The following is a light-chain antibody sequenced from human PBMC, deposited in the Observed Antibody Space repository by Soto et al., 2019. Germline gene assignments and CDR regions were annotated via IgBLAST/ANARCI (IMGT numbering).Light chain of an antibody. V-gene: IGKV1-5*03. CDR1: QSISSW. CDR2: KAS. CDR3: QHYNSYPWT. J-gene: IGKJ1*01. Sequence: DIQMTQSPSTLSASVGDRVTISCRASQSISSWLAWYQQKPGKAPKLLIYKASSLETGVPSRFSGSRSGTEFTLTISSLQPDDFATYYCQHYNSYPWTVGQGTKVEIK.